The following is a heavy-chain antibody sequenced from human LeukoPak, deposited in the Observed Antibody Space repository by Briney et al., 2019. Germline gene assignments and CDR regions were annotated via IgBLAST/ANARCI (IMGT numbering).Heavy chain of an antibody. J-gene: IGHJ4*02. V-gene: IGHV3-23*01. CDR3: AKDSGMGTVLLWFGELDY. D-gene: IGHD3-10*01. Sequence: GGSLRLSCAASGFTFSSYAMSWVRQAPGKWLEWVSAIIGSGGSTYYADSVKGRFTISRDNSKHTLYPQMNSLRAEDTAVYYCAKDSGMGTVLLWFGELDYWGQGTLVTVSS. CDR2: IIGSGGST. CDR1: GFTFSSYA.